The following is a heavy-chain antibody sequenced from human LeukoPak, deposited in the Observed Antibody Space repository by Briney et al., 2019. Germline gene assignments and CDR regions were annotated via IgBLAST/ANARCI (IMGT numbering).Heavy chain of an antibody. Sequence: PGGSLRLSCAASGFTFSSYSMNWVRQAPGKGLEWVSSISSSSSYIYYADSVKGRFTISRDNAKNSLYLQMNSLRAEDTAVYYCARVWSFHYDFWSGSDSPYFDYWGQGTLVTVSS. J-gene: IGHJ4*02. V-gene: IGHV3-21*01. CDR1: GFTFSSYS. CDR2: ISSSSSYI. CDR3: ARVWSFHYDFWSGSDSPYFDY. D-gene: IGHD3-3*01.